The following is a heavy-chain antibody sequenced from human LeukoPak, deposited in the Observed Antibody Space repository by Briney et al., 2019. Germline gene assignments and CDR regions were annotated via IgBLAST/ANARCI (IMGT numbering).Heavy chain of an antibody. D-gene: IGHD3-22*01. CDR1: GGSISIYY. CDR2: IYTSGST. Sequence: SETLSLTCTVSGGSISIYYWSWIRQPAGKGLEWIGRIYTSGSTNYNPSLKSRVTMSVDTSKNQFSLKLSSVTAADTAVYYCARVGNYYDSSGYYYFDYWGQGTLVTGSS. CDR3: ARVGNYYDSSGYYYFDY. V-gene: IGHV4-4*07. J-gene: IGHJ4*02.